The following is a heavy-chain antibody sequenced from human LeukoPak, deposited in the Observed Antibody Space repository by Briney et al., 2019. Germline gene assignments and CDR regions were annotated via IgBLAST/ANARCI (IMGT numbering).Heavy chain of an antibody. Sequence: SETLSLTCTVPGGSISSSSYYWGWIRQPPGKGLEWIGSIYYSGSTYYNPSLKSRVTISVDTSKNQFSLKLSSVTAADTAVYYCARLSRGGTSGYWGQGTLVTVSS. CDR2: IYYSGST. J-gene: IGHJ4*02. CDR3: ARLSRGGTSGY. V-gene: IGHV4-39*01. D-gene: IGHD3-16*01. CDR1: GGSISSSSYY.